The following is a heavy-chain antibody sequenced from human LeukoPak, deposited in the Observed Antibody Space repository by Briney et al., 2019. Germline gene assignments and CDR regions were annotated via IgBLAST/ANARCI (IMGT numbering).Heavy chain of an antibody. V-gene: IGHV3-33*01. CDR2: IWYDGSNK. D-gene: IGHD6-19*01. Sequence: GGSLRLSCAASGFTFSSYGMHWVRQAPGKGLEWVAVIWYDGSNKYYADSVKGRFTISRDNSKNTLYLQMNSLRAEDTAVYYCAREVAVAGTWWLRYYYYGMDVWGQGTTVTVSS. CDR1: GFTFSSYG. CDR3: AREVAVAGTWWLRYYYYGMDV. J-gene: IGHJ6*02.